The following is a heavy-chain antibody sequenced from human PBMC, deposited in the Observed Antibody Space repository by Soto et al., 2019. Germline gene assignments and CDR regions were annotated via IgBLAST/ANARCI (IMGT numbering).Heavy chain of an antibody. D-gene: IGHD2-2*01. J-gene: IGHJ4*02. CDR3: AKRFYCSSTRCYGFNS. CDR1: GFTFSSSA. CDR2: ISSSGDDT. Sequence: PGGSLRLSCAASGFTFSSSAMSWVRQAPGMGLEWVSAISSSGDDTYYADSVKGRFTISKDNSKNTLYLQMNSLRAEDTAIYYCAKRFYCSSTRCYGFNSCGQGTPVTVSS. V-gene: IGHV3-23*01.